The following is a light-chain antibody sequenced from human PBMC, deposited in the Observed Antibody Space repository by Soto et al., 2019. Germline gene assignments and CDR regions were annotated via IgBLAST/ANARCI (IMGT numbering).Light chain of an antibody. CDR1: SSDVGAYNF. V-gene: IGLV2-14*03. J-gene: IGLJ1*01. CDR2: NVY. Sequence: QSVLTQPAYVSGPPAQSITISCTGTSSDVGAYNFVSWHQQHPGKAPTLVTYNVYDRPSGISYRFSGSKSGNTTSLTISGLQGENEADYYCSAYTVSLTYVFETESKLT. CDR3: SAYTVSLTYV.